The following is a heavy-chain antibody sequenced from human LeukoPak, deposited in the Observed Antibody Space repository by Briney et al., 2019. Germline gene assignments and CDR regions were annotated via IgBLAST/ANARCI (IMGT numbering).Heavy chain of an antibody. CDR2: ISGNGGTT. D-gene: IGHD3-22*01. J-gene: IGHJ4*02. CDR3: ARTASSGYSYFDY. CDR1: GFXFSSYA. Sequence: GGSLRLSCAASGFXFSSYAITWVRQAPGRGLEWVSAISGNGGTTYYADSVKGRFTISRDNSKNTLYLQMNSLRAEDTAVYYCARTASSGYSYFDYWGQGTLVTVSS. V-gene: IGHV3-23*01.